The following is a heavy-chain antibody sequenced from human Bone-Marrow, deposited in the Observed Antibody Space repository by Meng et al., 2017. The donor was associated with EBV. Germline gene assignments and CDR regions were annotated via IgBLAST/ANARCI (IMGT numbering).Heavy chain of an antibody. J-gene: IGHJ4*02. V-gene: IGHV1-69*06. D-gene: IGHD3-10*01. Sequence: QVQLVQGGGVVKKPGASVKASCKPSGGTFSSDAISWVRQAPGQGLEWMGGLIPMLGAPHYAQKFQDRVTIIADKSTSIHYMELSSLRSDDTAVYYCASESGRGYTPDYWGRGTLVTVSS. CDR1: GGTFSSDA. CDR2: LIPMLGAP. CDR3: ASESGRGYTPDY.